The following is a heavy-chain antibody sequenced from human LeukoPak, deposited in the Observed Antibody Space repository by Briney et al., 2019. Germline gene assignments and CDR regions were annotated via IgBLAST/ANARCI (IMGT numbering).Heavy chain of an antibody. Sequence: PGGSLRLSCAASGFTFSSYGMHWVRQAPGKGLEWVAVIWYDGSNKYYADSVKGRFTISRDNSKNTLYLQMNSLRAEDTAVYYCANLKMGYDFWSGYYYNWFDPWGQGTLVTVSS. CDR1: GFTFSSYG. V-gene: IGHV3-33*06. CDR3: ANLKMGYDFWSGYYYNWFDP. D-gene: IGHD3-3*01. CDR2: IWYDGSNK. J-gene: IGHJ5*02.